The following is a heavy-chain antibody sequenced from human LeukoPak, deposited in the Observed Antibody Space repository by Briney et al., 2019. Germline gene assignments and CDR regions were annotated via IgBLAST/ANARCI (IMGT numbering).Heavy chain of an antibody. CDR2: IFGNGVKT. J-gene: IGHJ6*02. CDR3: AGVGDWSNYFGMDA. Sequence: GGSLRLSCAASGFTFSGHSMTWVRQTPGKGLEWVSVIFGNGVKTYYADSLKGRFTISRDNSKSTLYLQMNSLRADDTAVYYCAGVGDWSNYFGMDAWGQGTTVSVSS. D-gene: IGHD3-16*01. CDR1: GFTFSGHS. V-gene: IGHV3-23*01.